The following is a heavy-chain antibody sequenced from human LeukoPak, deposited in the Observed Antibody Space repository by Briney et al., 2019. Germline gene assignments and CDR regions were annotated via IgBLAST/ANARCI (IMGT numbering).Heavy chain of an antibody. CDR2: IYYSGST. Sequence: SETLSLTCTVSGGSISSYYWSWIRQPPGKGLEWLGYIYYSGSTNYNPSLKSRVTISVDTSKSQFSLKLSSVTAADTAVYYCARRSATRGSYSGMAVWGQGTTVTVSS. V-gene: IGHV4-59*08. J-gene: IGHJ6*02. CDR3: ARRSATRGSYSGMAV. CDR1: GGSISSYY. D-gene: IGHD2-21*02.